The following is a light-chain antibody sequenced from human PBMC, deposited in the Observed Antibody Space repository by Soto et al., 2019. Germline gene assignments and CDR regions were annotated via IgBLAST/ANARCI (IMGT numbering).Light chain of an antibody. CDR3: SSYTGSYTGYV. CDR1: SSDVGGYNY. J-gene: IGLJ1*01. CDR2: DVS. V-gene: IGLV2-11*01. Sequence: QSALTQPRSVSGSPGQSVTISCTGTSSDVGGYNYVSWYQHHPGKAPKLMIYDVSKRPSGVPDRFSGSKSGNTASLTISGLQAEDEADYYCSSYTGSYTGYVFGTGTKVTVL.